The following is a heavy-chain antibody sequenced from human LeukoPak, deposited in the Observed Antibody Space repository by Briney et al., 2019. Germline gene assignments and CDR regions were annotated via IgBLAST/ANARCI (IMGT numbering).Heavy chain of an antibody. CDR3: ARSYSSSSPFDY. Sequence: SETLSLTCTVSGGSISSYYWSWIRQPAGKGLEWIGRIYTSGSTNYNPSLKSRVTTSVDTSKNQFSLKLSSVTAADTAVYYCARSYSSSSPFDYWGQGTLVTVSS. V-gene: IGHV4-4*07. CDR1: GGSISSYY. J-gene: IGHJ4*02. D-gene: IGHD6-6*01. CDR2: IYTSGST.